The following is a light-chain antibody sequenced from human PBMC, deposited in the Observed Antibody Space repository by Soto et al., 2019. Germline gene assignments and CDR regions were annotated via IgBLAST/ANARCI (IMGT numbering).Light chain of an antibody. CDR3: QQRSNWPST. V-gene: IGKV3-11*01. Sequence: EIVLTQSPATLPLSPGERATLSCRASQSVSRYLAWYQQKPGQAPRLLIYDASNRATGIPARFSGSGSGTDFTLTITSLEPEDFAVYYCQQRSNWPSTFGGGTKVEI. J-gene: IGKJ4*01. CDR2: DAS. CDR1: QSVSRY.